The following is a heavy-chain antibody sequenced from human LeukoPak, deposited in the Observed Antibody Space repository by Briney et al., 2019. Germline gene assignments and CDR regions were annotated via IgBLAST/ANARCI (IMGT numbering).Heavy chain of an antibody. D-gene: IGHD1-26*01. V-gene: IGHV3-7*03. J-gene: IGHJ5*01. CDR2: IKQDGSEK. Sequence: HSGGSLRLSCAASRFTFSSYWMSWVRQAPGKGLEWVANIKQDGSEKYYVDSVKGRFTISRDNAKNSLYLQMNSLRAEDTAVYYCARVSGNYYRWFDSWGQGTLVTVSS. CDR3: ARVSGNYYRWFDS. CDR1: RFTFSSYW.